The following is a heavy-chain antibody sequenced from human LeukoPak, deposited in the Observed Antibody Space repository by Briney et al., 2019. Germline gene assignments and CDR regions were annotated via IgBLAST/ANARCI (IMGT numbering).Heavy chain of an antibody. J-gene: IGHJ5*02. Sequence: SETLSLTCTVSGGSISSYYWSWIRQPPGKGLEWIGYIYYSGSTNYNPSLKSRVTISVDTSKNQFSLKLSSVTAADTAVYYCARSMASGNWFDPWGQGTLGTVSS. CDR3: ARSMASGNWFDP. CDR2: IYYSGST. CDR1: GGSISSYY. D-gene: IGHD3-10*01. V-gene: IGHV4-59*01.